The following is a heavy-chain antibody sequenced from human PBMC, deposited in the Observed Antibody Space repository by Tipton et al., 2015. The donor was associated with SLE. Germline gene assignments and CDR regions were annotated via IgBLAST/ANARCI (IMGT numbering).Heavy chain of an antibody. Sequence: TLSLTCTVSGYSISSGYYWSWIRQPPGKGLEWIGEINHSGSTNYNPSLKSRVTISVDTSKNQFSLRLSSVTAADTAVYYCARGGSYSDYWGQGTLVTVSS. J-gene: IGHJ4*02. D-gene: IGHD1-26*01. CDR2: INHSGST. CDR1: GYSISSGYY. V-gene: IGHV4-38-2*02. CDR3: ARGGSYSDY.